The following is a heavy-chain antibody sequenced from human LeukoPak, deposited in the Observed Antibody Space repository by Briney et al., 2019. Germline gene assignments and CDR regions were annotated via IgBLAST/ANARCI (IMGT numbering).Heavy chain of an antibody. J-gene: IGHJ4*02. CDR3: ARGYGSSWYGDFDY. D-gene: IGHD6-13*01. Sequence: ASVKVSCKASGYTFTSYDISWMRQAPGQGLEWMGWISAYNGNTNYAQKLQGRVTITRDTSASTAYMELSSLRSEDMAVYYCARGYGSSWYGDFDYWGQGTLVTVSS. CDR2: ISAYNGNT. CDR1: GYTFTSYD. V-gene: IGHV1-18*03.